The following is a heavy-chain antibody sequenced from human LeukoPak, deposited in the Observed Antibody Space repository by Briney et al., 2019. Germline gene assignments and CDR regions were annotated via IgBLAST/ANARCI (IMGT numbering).Heavy chain of an antibody. J-gene: IGHJ4*02. D-gene: IGHD3-3*01. Sequence: SVKVSCKVSGGSSTNNAISWVRQAPGQGPEWMGRILPIFGAADYAERFQGRLTLTADKTTTTAYMELTSLKIEDTALYFCARGKGFVGHFDFWGQGTLVTVSS. V-gene: IGHV1-69*06. CDR1: GGSSTNNA. CDR3: ARGKGFVGHFDF. CDR2: ILPIFGAA.